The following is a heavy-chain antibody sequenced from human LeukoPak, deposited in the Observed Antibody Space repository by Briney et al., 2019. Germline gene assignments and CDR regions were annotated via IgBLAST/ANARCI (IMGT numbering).Heavy chain of an antibody. CDR1: GYSISSGYY. D-gene: IGHD2-15*01. V-gene: IGHV4-38-2*02. CDR2: IYHSGST. J-gene: IGHJ6*03. Sequence: PSETLSLTCTVSGYSISSGYYWGWIRQPPGKGLEWIGSIYHSGSTYYNPSLKSRVTISVDTSKNQFSLKLSSVSAADTAVYYCARDIVGNYYMDVWGKGTTVTISS. CDR3: ARDIVGNYYMDV.